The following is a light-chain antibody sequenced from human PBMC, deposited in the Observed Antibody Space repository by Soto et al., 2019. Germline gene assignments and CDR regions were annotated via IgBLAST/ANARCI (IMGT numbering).Light chain of an antibody. V-gene: IGKV4-1*01. CDR3: QQYYNSPRT. J-gene: IGKJ4*01. CDR1: QSVLYSSTNKNY. CDR2: WAS. Sequence: DIVMTQSPDSLAVSLGERATINCKYSQSVLYSSTNKNYLAWYQQKPGQPPKLLIYWASTRESGVSDRFSGSGSGTDFNLTISSLQAEDVAVFYCQQYYNSPRTFGGGTKVEIK.